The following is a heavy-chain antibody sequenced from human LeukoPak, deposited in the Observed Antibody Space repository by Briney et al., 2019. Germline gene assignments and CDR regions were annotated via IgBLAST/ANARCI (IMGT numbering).Heavy chain of an antibody. D-gene: IGHD1-1*01. CDR1: GYTFTGYY. Sequence: ASVKVSCKASGYTFTGYYMRWVRQAPGQGLEWMGWINPNSGGTNYAQKFQGRVTMTRDTSISTAYMELSRLRSDDTAVYYCARDRHWNYVDYWGQGTLVAVSS. J-gene: IGHJ4*02. CDR2: INPNSGGT. V-gene: IGHV1-2*02. CDR3: ARDRHWNYVDY.